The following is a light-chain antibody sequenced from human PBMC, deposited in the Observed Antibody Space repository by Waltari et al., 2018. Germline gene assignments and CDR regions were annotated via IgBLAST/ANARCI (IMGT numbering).Light chain of an antibody. CDR3: SSYTTTNTLV. CDR2: DVS. Sequence: QSALTQPASVSGSPGQSITISCTGTSSDVGAYNYVSWYQQHPGKAPKLMIYDVSHRPSGVSNRCSGSKSGNTASLTISGLQAEDEADYYCSSYTTTNTLVFGTGTKVTVL. CDR1: SSDVGAYNY. V-gene: IGLV2-14*03. J-gene: IGLJ1*01.